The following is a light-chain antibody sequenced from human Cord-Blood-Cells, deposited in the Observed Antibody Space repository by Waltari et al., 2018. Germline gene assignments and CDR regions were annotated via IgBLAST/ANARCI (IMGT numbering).Light chain of an antibody. CDR2: DVS. CDR3: SSYTSSSTVV. Sequence: QSALTQPASESGSPGQSITISCTGTSSDVGGYNYVSWYQQHPGKAPNLMIYDVSNRPSGFSKRCSGSKSGNTASLTISGLQAADEADYYCSSYTSSSTVVFGGGTKLTVL. CDR1: SSDVGGYNY. J-gene: IGLJ2*01. V-gene: IGLV2-14*01.